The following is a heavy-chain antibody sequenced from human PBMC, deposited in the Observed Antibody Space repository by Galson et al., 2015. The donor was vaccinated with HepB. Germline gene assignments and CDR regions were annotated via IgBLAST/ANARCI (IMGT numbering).Heavy chain of an antibody. V-gene: IGHV3-30*18. J-gene: IGHJ4*02. Sequence: SLRLSCAASGFTFSSYGMHWVRQAPGKGLEWVAVISYDGSNKYYADSVKGRFTISRDNSKNTLYLQMNSLRAEDTAVYYCAKGDDYHYWGQGTLVTVSS. CDR1: GFTFSSYG. CDR2: ISYDGSNK. CDR3: AKGDDYHY. D-gene: IGHD5-12*01.